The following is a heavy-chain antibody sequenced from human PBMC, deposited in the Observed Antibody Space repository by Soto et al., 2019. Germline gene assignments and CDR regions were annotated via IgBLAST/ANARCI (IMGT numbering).Heavy chain of an antibody. Sequence: QVQLQESGPGLVKPSETLSLTCTVSGGSHSSYYWSWIRQPPGKGLEWIGYVYYSGRTNYNPSLKGRVTISAHPAKNLFSRKLSSVTAADTAVYYWARDWGRGMDVWGQGATVTVSS. J-gene: IGHJ6*02. CDR3: ARDWGRGMDV. CDR2: VYYSGRT. V-gene: IGHV4-59*01. CDR1: GGSHSSYY. D-gene: IGHD3-16*01.